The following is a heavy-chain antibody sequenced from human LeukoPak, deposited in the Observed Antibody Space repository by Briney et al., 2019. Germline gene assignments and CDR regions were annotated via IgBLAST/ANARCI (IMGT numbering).Heavy chain of an antibody. CDR2: INPNSGGT. CDR3: ASGRVEGYYDFWSGYLNAFDI. Sequence: ASVKVSCKASGFTFTSSAVQWVRQSPGQGLEWMGWINPNSGGTNYAQKFQGRVTMTRDTSITTAYMELSRLRSDDTAVYFCASGRVEGYYDFWSGYLNAFDIWGQGTMVTVSS. D-gene: IGHD3-3*01. V-gene: IGHV1-2*02. J-gene: IGHJ3*02. CDR1: GFTFTSSA.